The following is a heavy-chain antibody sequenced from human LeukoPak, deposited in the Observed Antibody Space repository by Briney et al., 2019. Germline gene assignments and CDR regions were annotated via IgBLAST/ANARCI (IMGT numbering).Heavy chain of an antibody. D-gene: IGHD2-8*01. CDR3: AKDRSSINDVCHGDFDY. V-gene: IGHV3-23*01. CDR1: GFLFSSYA. CDR2: ISGSGGST. J-gene: IGHJ4*02. Sequence: GGSLRLSCAASGFLFSSYAMSWVRQAPGKGLEWVSTISGSGGSTYYADSVKGRFTISRDNSKNTVYLQMNSLRAEDTAVYYCAKDRSSINDVCHGDFDYWGQGTLVTVSS.